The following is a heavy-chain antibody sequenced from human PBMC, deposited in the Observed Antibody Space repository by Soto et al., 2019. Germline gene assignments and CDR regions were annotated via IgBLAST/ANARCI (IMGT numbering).Heavy chain of an antibody. CDR2: ISGSGTNT. CDR1: GFSFSTYA. D-gene: IGHD3-9*01. V-gene: IGHV3-23*01. J-gene: IGHJ5*02. CDR3: AKDSGTDILTGYSINWFDP. Sequence: TGGSLRLSCVVSGFSFSTYAMSWVRQAPGKGLEWVSAISGSGTNTYYADSVKGRFTISKDNSKNTLFLQMNSLRAEDTAIYYCAKDSGTDILTGYSINWFDPWGQGTLVTVSS.